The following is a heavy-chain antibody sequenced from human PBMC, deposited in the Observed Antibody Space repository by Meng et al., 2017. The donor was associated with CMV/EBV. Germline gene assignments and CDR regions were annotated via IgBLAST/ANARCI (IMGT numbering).Heavy chain of an antibody. CDR3: ARAAPDYYDSSGPPDY. CDR2: IYYSGST. D-gene: IGHD3-22*01. Sequence: LRDSGCVLGHPSKTRALTCTLFGGSISSGDYHWSWIRQPPGKGLEWIGYIYYSGSTYYNPSLKSRVTISVDTSKNQFSLKLSSVTAADTAVYYCARAAPDYYDSSGPPDYWGQGTLVTVSS. J-gene: IGHJ4*02. V-gene: IGHV4-30-4*08. CDR1: GGSISSGDYH.